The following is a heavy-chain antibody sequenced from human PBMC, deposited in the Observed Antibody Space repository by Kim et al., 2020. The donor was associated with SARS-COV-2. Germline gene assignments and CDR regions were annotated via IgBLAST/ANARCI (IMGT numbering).Heavy chain of an antibody. Sequence: GGSLRLSCAASGFTFSSYAMSWVRQAPGKGLEWVSAISGSGGSTYYADSVKGRFTISRDNSKNTLYLQMNSLRAEDTAVYYCAKVTYSSGWKWVANTFDYWGQGTLVTVSS. V-gene: IGHV3-23*01. CDR2: ISGSGGST. D-gene: IGHD6-19*01. CDR1: GFTFSSYA. CDR3: AKVTYSSGWKWVANTFDY. J-gene: IGHJ4*02.